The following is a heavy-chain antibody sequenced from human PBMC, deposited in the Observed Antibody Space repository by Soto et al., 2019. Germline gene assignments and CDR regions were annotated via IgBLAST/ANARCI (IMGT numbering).Heavy chain of an antibody. J-gene: IGHJ3*02. V-gene: IGHV3-30*18. CDR2: ISYDGSNK. CDR1: GFTFSSYG. CDR3: AKGDCGGDCYSFDAFDI. D-gene: IGHD2-21*02. Sequence: QVQLVESGGGVVQPGRSLRLSCAASGFTFSSYGMHWVRQAPGKGLEWVAVISYDGSNKYYADSVKGPFTISRDNSNNSLDLQMNSLRPEHTPVYYCAKGDCGGDCYSFDAFDIWGQGTMVTVSS.